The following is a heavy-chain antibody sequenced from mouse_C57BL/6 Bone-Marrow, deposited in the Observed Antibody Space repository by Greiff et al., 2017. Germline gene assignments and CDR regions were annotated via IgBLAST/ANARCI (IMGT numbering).Heavy chain of an antibody. D-gene: IGHD1-1*01. CDR2: NYPRSGNT. CDR1: GYTFTSYG. V-gene: IGHV1-81*01. Sequence: QVQLQQSGAELARPGASVKLSCKASGYTFTSYGISWVKQRTGQGLEWIGENYPRSGNTYYNEKFKGKATLTADKSSSTAYMELRSLTSEDSAVYFCAKDYGELDYWGQGTTLTVSS. CDR3: AKDYGELDY. J-gene: IGHJ2*01.